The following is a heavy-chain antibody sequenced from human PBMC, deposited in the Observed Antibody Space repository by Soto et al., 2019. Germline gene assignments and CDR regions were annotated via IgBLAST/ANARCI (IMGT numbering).Heavy chain of an antibody. CDR1: GFTFSSYG. J-gene: IGHJ6*02. CDR2: ISYDGSNK. CDR3: AKDPPLYYDFWSGYPDV. Sequence: PGGSLRLSCAASGFTFSSYGMHWVRQAPGKGLEWVAVISYDGSNKYYADSVKGRFTISRDNSKNTLYLQMNSLRAEDTVVYYCAKDPPLYYDFWSGYPDVWGQGTTVTVSS. V-gene: IGHV3-30*18. D-gene: IGHD3-3*01.